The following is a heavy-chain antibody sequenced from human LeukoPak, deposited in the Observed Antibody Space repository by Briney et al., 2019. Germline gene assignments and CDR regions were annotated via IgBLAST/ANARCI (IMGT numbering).Heavy chain of an antibody. CDR1: GYIFTGYF. Sequence: HGASVKVSCKASGYIFTGYFIHWVRQDPGQGLEWMGWINPNSGDTNYAQKFQGRVTLTRDMSINTAYLELRGLTSDDTAVYYCARDLSVAGYCSSASCYPLDYWGQGTLVTVSS. J-gene: IGHJ4*02. D-gene: IGHD2-2*01. CDR3: ARDLSVAGYCSSASCYPLDY. CDR2: INPNSGDT. V-gene: IGHV1-2*02.